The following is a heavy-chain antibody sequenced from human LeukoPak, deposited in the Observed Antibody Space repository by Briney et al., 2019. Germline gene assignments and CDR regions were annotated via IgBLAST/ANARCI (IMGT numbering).Heavy chain of an antibody. Sequence: GGSLRLSCAASGFTFDDYGMSWVRQAPGKGLELVSGLNWNGSSTGYADSVKGRFTISRDNAKNSLYLQMNSLRAGDTALYYCARERTYYYDSNPDYFDYWGQGTLVT. D-gene: IGHD3-22*01. CDR2: LNWNGSST. CDR1: GFTFDDYG. CDR3: ARERTYYYDSNPDYFDY. V-gene: IGHV3-20*04. J-gene: IGHJ4*02.